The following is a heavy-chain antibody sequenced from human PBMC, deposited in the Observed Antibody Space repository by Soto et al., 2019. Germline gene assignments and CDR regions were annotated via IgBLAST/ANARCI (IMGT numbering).Heavy chain of an antibody. V-gene: IGHV3-15*01. Sequence: GGSLRLSCTASGFTFSKAWMSWVRQAPGKGLEWVGRIKSKTDGETTDYAAPVKGRFTISRDDSKNTLYLQMNSLKTEDTAVYYCITAAALGPELKYYYYYGMDVWGQGTTVTVSS. CDR2: IKSKTDGETT. J-gene: IGHJ6*02. CDR1: GFTFSKAW. D-gene: IGHD3-10*01. CDR3: ITAAALGPELKYYYYYGMDV.